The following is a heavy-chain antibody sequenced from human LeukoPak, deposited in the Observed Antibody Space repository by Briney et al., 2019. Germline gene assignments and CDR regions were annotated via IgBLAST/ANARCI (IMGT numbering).Heavy chain of an antibody. CDR1: GFTFSTYV. J-gene: IGHJ4*02. V-gene: IGHV3-23*01. D-gene: IGHD3-9*01. CDR3: ASGPPFLKYFGY. Sequence: GGSLTLSCAASGFTFSTYVMNWFRQAPGKGLEWVSTLSVGAECMFYADSVKGRFTISRDDSNNALYLQMHSLRAEDTALYYCASGPPFLKYFGYWGQGTLVTVSS. CDR2: LSVGAECM.